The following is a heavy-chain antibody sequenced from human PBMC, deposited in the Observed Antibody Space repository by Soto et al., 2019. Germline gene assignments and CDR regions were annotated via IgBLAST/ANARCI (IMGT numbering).Heavy chain of an antibody. CDR2: IYPGDSDT. V-gene: IGHV5-51*01. Sequence: HGESLKIPCKGSGYTFTDYWIGWVRQPPGTGLVWMGIIYPGDSDTRYSPSFKGHVTITVDKSISTAYLKWNTLKASDTAMYYCARYISNCRYYYYAMDVWGQGTTVTVSS. CDR1: GYTFTDYW. CDR3: ARYISNCRYYYYAMDV. J-gene: IGHJ6*02. D-gene: IGHD4-4*01.